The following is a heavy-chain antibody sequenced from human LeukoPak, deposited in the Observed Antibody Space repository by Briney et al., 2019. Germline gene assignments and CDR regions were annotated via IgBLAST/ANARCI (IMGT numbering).Heavy chain of an antibody. D-gene: IGHD4-17*01. Sequence: RGESLKISCKTSGYSFPIYWVGWVRQMPGKGLEWMGIIYPGDSDTRYSPSFQRQVIISAGKSINTAYLQWSSLKASDTAMYYCARHTTWSSVTTPFDYWGQGTLVTVSS. J-gene: IGHJ4*02. CDR3: ARHTTWSSVTTPFDY. V-gene: IGHV5-51*01. CDR1: GYSFPIYW. CDR2: IYPGDSDT.